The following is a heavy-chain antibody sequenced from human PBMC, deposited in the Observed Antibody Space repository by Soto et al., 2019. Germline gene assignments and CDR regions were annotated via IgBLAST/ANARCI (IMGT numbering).Heavy chain of an antibody. CDR1: GFSLSTSGVG. Sequence: QITLKESGPTLVKPTQTLTLTCTFSGFSLSTSGVGVGWIRQPPGKALEWLALIYWDDDKRYSPSLKSRLTITKDTSKNPVVLTMTNMDPVDTATYYCAHSRVGYYDILPGQYYFDYWGQGTLVTVSS. V-gene: IGHV2-5*02. CDR2: IYWDDDK. D-gene: IGHD3-9*01. J-gene: IGHJ4*02. CDR3: AHSRVGYYDILPGQYYFDY.